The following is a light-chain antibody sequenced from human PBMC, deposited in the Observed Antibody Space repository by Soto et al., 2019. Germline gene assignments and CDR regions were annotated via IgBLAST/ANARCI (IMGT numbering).Light chain of an antibody. V-gene: IGKV3-20*01. CDR2: GTS. J-gene: IGKJ1*01. CDR3: QQYGSWT. CDR1: QTISSNN. Sequence: EIVLTQSPGTLSVSPGERATLSCRASQTISSNNLAWYQQKPGQAPSLLIYGTSSRATGIPDRFSGSGSGXXFTLTISRLEPEDSAIYYCQQYGSWTFGQGTKVEI.